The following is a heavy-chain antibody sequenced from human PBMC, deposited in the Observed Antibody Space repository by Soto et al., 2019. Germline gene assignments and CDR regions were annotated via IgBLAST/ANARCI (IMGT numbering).Heavy chain of an antibody. CDR2: INYDGYS. V-gene: IGHV4-59*08. CDR1: GGSITNYY. J-gene: IGHJ6*02. Sequence: QVQSQESGPGLVKPSETLCLTCTVSGGSITNYYCSWFRQPPGKGLEWIGYINYDGYSAYNLSLKRRVTLSMDASKTQFSLMLESVTATDTAVYYCARHGFGPLHGLVDVWGPGTTVIVSS. CDR3: ARHGFGPLHGLVDV. D-gene: IGHD3-10*01.